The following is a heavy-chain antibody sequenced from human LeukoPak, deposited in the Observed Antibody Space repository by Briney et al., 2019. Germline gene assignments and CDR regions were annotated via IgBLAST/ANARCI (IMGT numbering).Heavy chain of an antibody. D-gene: IGHD4-17*01. CDR1: GYSISSGGYS. Sequence: SETLSLTCAVSGYSISSGGYSWSWIRQPPGKGLEWIGYIYHSGSTYYNPSLKSRVTISVDRSKNQFSLKLSSVTAADTAVYYCARAIDYGDSYYFDYWGQGTLVTVSS. CDR3: ARAIDYGDSYYFDY. J-gene: IGHJ4*02. V-gene: IGHV4-30-2*01. CDR2: IYHSGST.